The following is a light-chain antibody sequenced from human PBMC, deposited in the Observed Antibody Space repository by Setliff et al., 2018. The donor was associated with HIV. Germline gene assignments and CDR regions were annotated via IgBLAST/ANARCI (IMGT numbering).Light chain of an antibody. J-gene: IGLJ1*01. CDR2: EVR. Sequence: QSVLTQPASVSGSPGQSITISCTGTSRDVGGYNYVSWYQQHPGKAHKLIIYEVRNRPSGVSIRFSGSTSGNTASLTISGLQTEDEADYYCSSYAITNTLPFGTGTKVTVL. CDR1: SRDVGGYNY. V-gene: IGLV2-14*01. CDR3: SSYAITNTLP.